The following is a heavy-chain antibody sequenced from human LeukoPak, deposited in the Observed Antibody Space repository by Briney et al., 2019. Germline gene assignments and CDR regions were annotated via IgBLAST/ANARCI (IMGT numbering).Heavy chain of an antibody. J-gene: IGHJ3*02. CDR1: GGSISSYY. Sequence: SETLSLTCTVSGGSISSYYWSWIRQPPGKGLEWIGYIYYSGSTNYNPSLKSRVTISVDTSKNQFSLKLSSVTAADTAVYRCARDLRDPAAFDIWGQGTMVTVSS. CDR3: ARDLRDPAAFDI. V-gene: IGHV4-59*01. CDR2: IYYSGST. D-gene: IGHD2-21*01.